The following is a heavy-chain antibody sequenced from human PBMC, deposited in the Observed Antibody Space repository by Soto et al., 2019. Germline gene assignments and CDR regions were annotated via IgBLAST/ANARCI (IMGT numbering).Heavy chain of an antibody. D-gene: IGHD6-19*01. J-gene: IGHJ4*02. CDR1: GFTFSSYG. CDR2: ISYDGSNK. Sequence: GGSLRLSCAASGFTFSSYGMHWVRQAPGKGLEWVAVISYDGSNKYYADSVKGRFTISRDNSKNTLYLQMNSLRAEDTAVYYCAKDEFFKNSSGWDWGQGTLVTVSS. CDR3: AKDEFFKNSSGWD. V-gene: IGHV3-30*18.